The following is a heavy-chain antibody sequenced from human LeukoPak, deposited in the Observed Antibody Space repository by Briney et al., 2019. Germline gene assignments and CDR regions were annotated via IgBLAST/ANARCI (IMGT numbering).Heavy chain of an antibody. V-gene: IGHV3-23*01. CDR3: AILPGYSSSWYEVDY. CDR1: GFTFSSYA. J-gene: IGHJ4*02. Sequence: PGGSLRLPCAASGFTFSSYAMSWVRQAPGKGLEWVSGISGSGGSTYYADSVKGRFTISRDNSKNTLYLQMNSPRAEDTAVYYCAILPGYSSSWYEVDYWGQGTLVTVSS. CDR2: ISGSGGST. D-gene: IGHD6-13*01.